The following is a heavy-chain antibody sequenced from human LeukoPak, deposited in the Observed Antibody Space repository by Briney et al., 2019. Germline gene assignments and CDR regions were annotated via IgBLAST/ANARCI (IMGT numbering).Heavy chain of an antibody. CDR2: ISAYNGNT. CDR3: ARDRVGCSSSMSCLFDY. D-gene: IGHD2-2*01. J-gene: IGHJ4*02. CDR1: GYTFTSYG. V-gene: IGHV1-18*01. Sequence: ASVKVSCKASGYTFTSYGISWVRQAPGQGLEWMGWISAYNGNTNYAQKLQGRVTMTTDTSTSTAYMELRSLRSDDTAVYYCARDRVGCSSSMSCLFDYWGQGTLVTVSS.